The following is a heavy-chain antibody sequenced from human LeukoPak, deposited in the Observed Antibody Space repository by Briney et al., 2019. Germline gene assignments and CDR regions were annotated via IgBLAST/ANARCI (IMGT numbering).Heavy chain of an antibody. J-gene: IGHJ3*01. CDR2: IYHTGST. D-gene: IGHD3-16*02. CDR1: GASISSTNW. Sequence: SETLSLTCAVSGASISSTNWWSWVRQPPGKGLEWIGEIYHTGSTKYNPSLESRVTISVDKSNNQFSVRLSSVTAADTAVYYCARDFYQTHALDVWGQRTLVTVSS. CDR3: ARDFYQTHALDV. V-gene: IGHV4-4*02.